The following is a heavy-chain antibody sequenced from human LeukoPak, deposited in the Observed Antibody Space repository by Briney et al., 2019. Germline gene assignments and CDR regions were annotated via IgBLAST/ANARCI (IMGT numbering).Heavy chain of an antibody. CDR3: ARQAPGYSYGYVY. CDR2: IYFSGSS. D-gene: IGHD5-18*01. Sequence: SETLSLTCTVSGGSISSSSYYWGWIRRPPGKGLEWVGSIYFSGSSYYNPSLKSRVTISVDTSKNHFSLKLSSVTAADTAVYYCARQAPGYSYGYVYWGQGTLVTVSS. J-gene: IGHJ4*02. V-gene: IGHV4-39*01. CDR1: GGSISSSSYY.